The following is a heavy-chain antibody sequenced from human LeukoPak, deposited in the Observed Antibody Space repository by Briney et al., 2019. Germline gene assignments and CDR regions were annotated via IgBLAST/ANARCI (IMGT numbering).Heavy chain of an antibody. J-gene: IGHJ5*02. Sequence: SETLSLTCTVSGGSISSYYWSWIRQPPGKGLEWIGYIYYSGSTNYNPSLKSRVTISVDTSKNQFSLKLSSVTAADTAVYYCARVRGGYGALNWFDPWGQGTLVTVSS. CDR3: ARVRGGYGALNWFDP. CDR2: IYYSGST. V-gene: IGHV4-59*01. D-gene: IGHD5-24*01. CDR1: GGSISSYY.